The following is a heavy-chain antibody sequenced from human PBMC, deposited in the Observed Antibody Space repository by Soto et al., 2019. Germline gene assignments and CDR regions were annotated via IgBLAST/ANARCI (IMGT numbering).Heavy chain of an antibody. J-gene: IGHJ6*02. CDR1: GGTFSSYT. Sequence: QVQLVQSGAEVKKPGSSVKVSCKASGGTFSSYTISWVRQAPGQGLEWMGRIIPILGIANYAQKFQGRVTITADKSPSTAYMELSSLRSEDTAVYYCARDLRDYVWGSYRRLDYYGMDVWGQGTTVTVSS. CDR2: IIPILGIA. D-gene: IGHD3-16*02. V-gene: IGHV1-69*08. CDR3: ARDLRDYVWGSYRRLDYYGMDV.